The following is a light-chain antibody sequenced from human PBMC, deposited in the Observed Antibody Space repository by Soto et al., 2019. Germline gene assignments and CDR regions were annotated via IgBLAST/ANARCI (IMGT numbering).Light chain of an antibody. CDR2: AAS. CDR1: QSISSY. J-gene: IGKJ4*01. V-gene: IGKV1-39*01. CDR3: QQSYSTPLT. Sequence: DIQLTQSPSSLPASLGDRVTITCRPSQSISSYLNWYQQKPGKAPKLLIYAASSLQSGVPSRFSGSGSGTDFTLTISSLQPEDFATYYCQQSYSTPLTFGGGTKVDIK.